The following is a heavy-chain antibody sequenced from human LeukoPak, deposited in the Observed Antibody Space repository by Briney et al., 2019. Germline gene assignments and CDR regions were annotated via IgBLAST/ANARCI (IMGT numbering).Heavy chain of an antibody. CDR1: DYSISSGYGYY. J-gene: IGHJ4*02. Sequence: SETLSLTCTVSDYSISSGYGYYWGWIRQPPGKGLKWIGNIYHSGITYYNHFNSSLKSRVTISIDTSKNQFSLRLTSVTAADTAVYFCATLVSTRYYFDYWGQGTLVTVSS. CDR3: ATLVSTRYYFDY. V-gene: IGHV4-38-2*02. CDR2: IYHSGIT. D-gene: IGHD5/OR15-5a*01.